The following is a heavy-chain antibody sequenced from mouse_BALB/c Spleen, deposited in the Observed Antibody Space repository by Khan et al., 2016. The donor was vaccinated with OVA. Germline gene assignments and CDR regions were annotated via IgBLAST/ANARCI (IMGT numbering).Heavy chain of an antibody. CDR2: ISYSGST. J-gene: IGHJ4*01. V-gene: IGHV3-2*02. CDR1: GYSITSDYA. Sequence: EVQLQESGPGLVKPSQSLSLTCTVTGYSITSDYAWNWIRQFPGNKLEWMGYISYSGSTSYTPSLRSRISITRDTSKNQFFLQLNSVTTEDTATFYCARQNYYGYAMDYWGQGTSVTVSS. D-gene: IGHD1-1*01. CDR3: ARQNYYGYAMDY.